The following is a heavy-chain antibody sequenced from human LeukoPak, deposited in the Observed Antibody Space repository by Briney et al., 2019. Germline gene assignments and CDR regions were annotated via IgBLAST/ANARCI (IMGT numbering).Heavy chain of an antibody. D-gene: IGHD6-6*01. J-gene: IGHJ4*02. V-gene: IGHV1-2*06. CDR2: INPNSGGT. CDR3: ARSSIAARTFDY. CDR1: GYTFTGYY. Sequence: GASVKVSCKASGYTFTGYYMHWVRQAPGQGLEWMGRINPNSGGTNYAQKFQGRVTMTRDTSISTAYMELSRLRSDDTAVYYCARSSIAARTFDYRGQGTLVTVSS.